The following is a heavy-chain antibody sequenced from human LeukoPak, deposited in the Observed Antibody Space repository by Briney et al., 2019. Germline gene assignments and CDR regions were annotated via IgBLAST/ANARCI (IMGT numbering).Heavy chain of an antibody. V-gene: IGHV3-21*01. CDR2: ISSSSSYI. CDR1: GFTFSSYS. J-gene: IGHJ3*02. D-gene: IGHD3/OR15-3a*01. CDR3: AKDRGFLDLNDAFDI. Sequence: GGSLRLSCAASGFTFSSYSMNWVRQAPGKGLEWVSSISSSSSYIYYADSVKGRFTISRDNSKNTLYLQMNSLRAEDTAVYYCAKDRGFLDLNDAFDIWGQGTMVTVSS.